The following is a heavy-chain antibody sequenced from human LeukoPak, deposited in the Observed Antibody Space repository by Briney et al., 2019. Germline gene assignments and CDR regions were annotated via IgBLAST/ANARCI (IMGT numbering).Heavy chain of an antibody. CDR2: INGDGSST. J-gene: IGHJ4*02. Sequence: QPGGSLRLSCAASGFTFSTHWIYWVRQAPGKGLVWVSCINGDGSSTRYADSVKGRFTISRDNAKNSLYLQMNSLRAEDTAVYYCATGDDYRTFDYWGQGTLVTVSS. CDR1: GFTFSTHW. D-gene: IGHD5-24*01. CDR3: ATGDDYRTFDY. V-gene: IGHV3-74*01.